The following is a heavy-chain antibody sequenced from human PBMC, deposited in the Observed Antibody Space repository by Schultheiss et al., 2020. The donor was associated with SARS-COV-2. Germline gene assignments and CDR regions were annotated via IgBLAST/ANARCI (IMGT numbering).Heavy chain of an antibody. CDR2: MYYSVNT. CDR1: GASISSFY. V-gene: IGHV4-59*01. D-gene: IGHD5-24*01. CDR3: ARATRVESLFSVRGGSFDF. J-gene: IGHJ4*02. Sequence: SETLSLTCTVSGASISSFYWSWIRQTPGKGLEWIGYMYYSVNTWYNPSLKSRVTISIDTSKNQFSLKLGSVTAADTAVYFCARATRVESLFSVRGGSFDFWGRGALVTVSS.